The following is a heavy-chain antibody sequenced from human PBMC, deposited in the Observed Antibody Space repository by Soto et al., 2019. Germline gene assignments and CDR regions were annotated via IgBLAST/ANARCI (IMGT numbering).Heavy chain of an antibody. Sequence: GGSLRLSCAASGFTFSSYSMNWVRQAPGKGLEWVSSISSSSSYIYYADSVKGRFTISRDNAKNSLYLQMNSLRAEDTAVYYCARDASFYSGSYYRWFDPWGQGTLVTVSS. V-gene: IGHV3-21*01. CDR3: ARDASFYSGSYYRWFDP. CDR1: GFTFSSYS. CDR2: ISSSSSYI. D-gene: IGHD1-26*01. J-gene: IGHJ5*02.